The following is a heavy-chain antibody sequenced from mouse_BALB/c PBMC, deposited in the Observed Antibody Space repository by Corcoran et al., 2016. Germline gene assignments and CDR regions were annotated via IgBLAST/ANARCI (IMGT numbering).Heavy chain of an antibody. J-gene: IGHJ3*01. CDR1: LYTFTNYG. D-gene: IGHD2-1*01. CDR2: INTYTGEL. V-gene: IGHV9-3-1*01. CDR3: ARERGDYVNYPDWFAY. Sequence: QSQWLQSGPELKKTGETVKISRMASLYTFTNYGRNCVRQAPGKGVMWMGWINTYTGELTYADNFKARFSFSLDTYASTAYLQINNLKNEDTATYFCARERGDYVNYPDWFAYCGQGTLVTVSA.